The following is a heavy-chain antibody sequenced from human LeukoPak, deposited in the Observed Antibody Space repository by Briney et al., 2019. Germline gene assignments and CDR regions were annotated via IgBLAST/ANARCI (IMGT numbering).Heavy chain of an antibody. CDR2: IYYSGST. J-gene: IGHJ4*02. D-gene: IGHD3-22*01. CDR3: ARVDGLTMIVPD. Sequence: PSQTLSLTCTVSGDSISSPGYYWTWIRQHPGKGLEWIGYIYYSGSTYYNPSLKSRITISLDTSKNQFSLKLNSVTAADTAVYYCARVDGLTMIVPDWGQGTLVTVSS. V-gene: IGHV4-31*03. CDR1: GDSISSPGYY.